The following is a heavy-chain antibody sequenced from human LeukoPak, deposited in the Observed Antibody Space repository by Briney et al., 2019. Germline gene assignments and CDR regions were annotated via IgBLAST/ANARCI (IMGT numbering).Heavy chain of an antibody. J-gene: IGHJ4*02. CDR1: GGSISSSGYY. CDR2: IYYSGST. CDR3: ARDGQLGLGY. Sequence: PSETLSLTCTVSGGSISSSGYYWGWIRQPPGKGLEWIGSIYYSGSTYYNPSLKSRVTISVDTSKNQFSLKLSSVTAADTAVYYCARDGQLGLGYWGQGTLVTVSS. V-gene: IGHV4-39*07. D-gene: IGHD6-6*01.